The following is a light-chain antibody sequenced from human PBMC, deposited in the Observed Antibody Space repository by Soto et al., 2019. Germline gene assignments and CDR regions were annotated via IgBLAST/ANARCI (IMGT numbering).Light chain of an antibody. CDR3: LLYYSGARV. CDR1: TGAVTSGHF. CDR2: DTN. J-gene: IGLJ3*02. Sequence: QAVVTQEPSLTVSPGGTVTLTCGSSTGAVTSGHFPYWFQQKPGQAPRTLIYDTNIKHSSTPARFSGSLLGGKAALTLSGAQPEDEADYYCLLYYSGARVFGGGTQLTVL. V-gene: IGLV7-46*01.